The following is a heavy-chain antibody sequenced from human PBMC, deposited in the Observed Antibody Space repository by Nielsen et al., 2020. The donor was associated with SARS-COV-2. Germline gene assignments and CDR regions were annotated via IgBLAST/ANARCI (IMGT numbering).Heavy chain of an antibody. V-gene: IGHV1-69*13. CDR3: AREREVAGGGWFDP. CDR1: GGTFSSYA. Sequence: SVKVSCKASGGTFSSYAISWVRQAPGQGLEWMGGIIPIFGTANYAQKFQGRVTITADESTSTAYMELSSLRSEDTAVYYCAREREVAGGGWFDPWGQGTLVTVSS. CDR2: IIPIFGTA. D-gene: IGHD6-19*01. J-gene: IGHJ5*02.